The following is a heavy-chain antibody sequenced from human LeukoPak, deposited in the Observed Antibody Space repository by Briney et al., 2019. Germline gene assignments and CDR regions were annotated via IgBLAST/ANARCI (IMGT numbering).Heavy chain of an antibody. CDR2: IYYSGST. J-gene: IGHJ4*02. CDR3: ARDRVTIFGVEGGFDY. Sequence: SETLSLTCTVSGGSISSYYWSWIRQPPGKGLEWIGYIYYSGSTNYNPPLKSRVTISVDTSKNQFSLKLSSVTAADTAVYYCARDRVTIFGVEGGFDYWGQGTLVTVSS. D-gene: IGHD3-3*01. CDR1: GGSISSYY. V-gene: IGHV4-59*01.